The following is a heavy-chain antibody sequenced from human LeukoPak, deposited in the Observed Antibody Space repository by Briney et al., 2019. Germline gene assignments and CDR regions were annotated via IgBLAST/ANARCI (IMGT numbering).Heavy chain of an antibody. CDR2: IIPILGIA. V-gene: IGHV1-69*04. J-gene: IGHJ4*02. D-gene: IGHD3-10*01. Sequence: GASVKVSCKASGYTFTNYAMNWVRQAPGQGLEWMGRIIPILGIANYAQKFQGRVTITADKSTSTAYMELSSLRSEDTAVYYCARSGKYGSGSYSDYWGQGTLVTVSS. CDR3: ARSGKYGSGSYSDY. CDR1: GYTFTNYA.